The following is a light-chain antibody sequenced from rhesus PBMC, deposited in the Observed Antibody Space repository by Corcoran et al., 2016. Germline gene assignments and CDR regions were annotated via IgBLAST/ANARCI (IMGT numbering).Light chain of an antibody. CDR3: QQGYSTPWT. Sequence: DIQMSQSPSSLSASVGDRVTITCRASQGISSYLNWSQQTPGKAPKLLLYYANSLARGVPSMSSGIGSGTDYTLTISSLQAEDLATYYCQQGYSTPWTFGQGTKVEIK. CDR1: QGISSY. V-gene: IGKV1-32*03. J-gene: IGKJ1*01. CDR2: YAN.